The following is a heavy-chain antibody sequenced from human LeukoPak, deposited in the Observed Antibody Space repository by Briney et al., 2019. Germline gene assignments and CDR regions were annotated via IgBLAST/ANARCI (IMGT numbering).Heavy chain of an antibody. CDR2: IIPIFGAA. CDR1: GGTFSSYA. D-gene: IGHD3-22*01. Sequence: SVKVSCKASGGTFSSYAISWVRQAPGQGLEWMGRIIPIFGAANYAQKFQGRVTITTDESTSTAYMELSSLRSEDTAVYYCASCSYDSSGYYYLSYFDYWGQGTLVTVSS. J-gene: IGHJ4*02. V-gene: IGHV1-69*05. CDR3: ASCSYDSSGYYYLSYFDY.